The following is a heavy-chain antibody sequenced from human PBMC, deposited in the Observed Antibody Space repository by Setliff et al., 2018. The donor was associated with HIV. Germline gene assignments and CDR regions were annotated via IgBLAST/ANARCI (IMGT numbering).Heavy chain of an antibody. CDR3: ARGPTRFYFDY. Sequence: PSETLSLTCTVSGGSMSSYYWSWIRQPPGKGLEWIGYISYSGSTNYNLSLKSRVTILVDKSKNHFSLKLTSVTAADTAVYYCARGPTRFYFDYWGQGTLVTVSS. J-gene: IGHJ4*02. D-gene: IGHD1-1*01. CDR1: GGSMSSYY. CDR2: ISYSGST. V-gene: IGHV4-59*01.